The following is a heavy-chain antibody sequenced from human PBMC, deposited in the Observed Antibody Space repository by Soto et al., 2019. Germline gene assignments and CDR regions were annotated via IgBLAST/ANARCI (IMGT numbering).Heavy chain of an antibody. CDR2: MYHSGSP. CDR1: GGSISTGDFS. D-gene: IGHD2-21*01. CDR3: ARPRGNVVCLNLEDTNFDP. Sequence: QVQLQESGPGLVKPSQTLSLTCTVSGGSISTGDFSWTWIRQHPGKGLEWIGDMYHSGSPYYNPSLTGRLSLSVDPAKSQCSLRLRSVTAADTAAYYCARPRGNVVCLNLEDTNFDPWGRGTLVTVSS. J-gene: IGHJ5*02. V-gene: IGHV4-31*03.